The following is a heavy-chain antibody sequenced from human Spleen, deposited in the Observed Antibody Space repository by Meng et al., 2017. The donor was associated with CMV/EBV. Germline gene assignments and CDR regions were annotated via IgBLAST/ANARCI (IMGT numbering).Heavy chain of an antibody. J-gene: IGHJ4*02. Sequence: ASVKVSCKASGYTFTSYDINWVRQATGQGLEWMGWMNPNSGNTGYAQKFQGRVTTTRNTSISTAYMELSSLRSDDTAVYYCARGGSGYAPQIIDYWGQGTLVTVSS. CDR3: ARGGSGYAPQIIDY. CDR1: GYTFTSYD. V-gene: IGHV1-8*01. CDR2: MNPNSGNT. D-gene: IGHD3-3*01.